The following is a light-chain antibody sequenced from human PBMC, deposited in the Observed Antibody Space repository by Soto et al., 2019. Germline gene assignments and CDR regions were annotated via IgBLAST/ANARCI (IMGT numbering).Light chain of an antibody. CDR2: GAS. CDR1: QSVSSSY. V-gene: IGKV3-20*01. CDR3: QQYGSSPLIT. Sequence: EIVLTQSPGTLSLSPGERATLSCRASQSVSSSYLAWYQQKPGQAPRLLIYGASSRATGIPDRFSGSGSGTDVTLTISRLEPEDFAVYYCQQYGSSPLITFGQGTRLDIK. J-gene: IGKJ5*01.